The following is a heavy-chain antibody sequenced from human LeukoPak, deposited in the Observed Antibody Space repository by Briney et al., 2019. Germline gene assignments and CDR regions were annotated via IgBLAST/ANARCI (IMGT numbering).Heavy chain of an antibody. J-gene: IGHJ6*03. V-gene: IGHV4-4*07. Sequence: PSETLSLTCTVSGGSISSYYWSWIRQPAGKGLEWIGRIYTSGSITYNPSLKSRVSMSVDTSKNQFSLKLSSVTAADTAVYYCARAEGDVDTAMVDYYYYYMDVWGKGTTVTVSS. CDR1: GGSISSYY. CDR2: IYTSGSI. D-gene: IGHD5-18*01. CDR3: ARAEGDVDTAMVDYYYYYMDV.